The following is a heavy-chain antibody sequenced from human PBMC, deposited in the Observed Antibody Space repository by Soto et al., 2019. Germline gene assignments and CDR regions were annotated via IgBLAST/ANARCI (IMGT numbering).Heavy chain of an antibody. CDR3: ARQPSNGQWYV. V-gene: IGHV5-51*01. D-gene: IGHD6-19*01. Sequence: XDSLTISLKGSGYIFTSYWIGLVRQMPGKGLEWMAIIYPGDSDIRYNPSFQGQVTISADKSISTAYLQWSSLKASDTAMYYCARQPSNGQWYVWGQGTAVTVSS. CDR2: IYPGDSDI. CDR1: GYIFTSYW. J-gene: IGHJ6*02.